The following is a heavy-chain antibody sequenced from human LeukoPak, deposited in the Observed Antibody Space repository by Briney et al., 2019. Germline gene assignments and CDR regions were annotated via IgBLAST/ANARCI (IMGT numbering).Heavy chain of an antibody. CDR3: AGLVEMATVGDY. Sequence: SETLSLTCTVSGGSISSSSYYWGWIRQPPGKGLEWIGSIYYSGSTYYNPSLKSRVTISVDTSKKRFSLKLSSVTAADTAVYYCAGLVEMATVGDYWGQGTLVIVSS. D-gene: IGHD5-24*01. CDR2: IYYSGST. J-gene: IGHJ4*02. V-gene: IGHV4-39*01. CDR1: GGSISSSSYY.